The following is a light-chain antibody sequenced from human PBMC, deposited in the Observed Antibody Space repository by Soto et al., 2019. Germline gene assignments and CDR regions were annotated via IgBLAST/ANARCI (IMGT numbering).Light chain of an antibody. Sequence: DIVMTQSPDSLAVSLGERATINCKSSQSVLYSSDNQNYLAWYQQKPGQPPKLLIYWASTRESGVPDRISGSGSGTDFTLTISSLQAEDLAVYYCQQYYSTPKTFGHGTKLEIK. CDR3: QQYYSTPKT. V-gene: IGKV4-1*01. CDR1: QSVLYSSDNQNY. J-gene: IGKJ2*01. CDR2: WAS.